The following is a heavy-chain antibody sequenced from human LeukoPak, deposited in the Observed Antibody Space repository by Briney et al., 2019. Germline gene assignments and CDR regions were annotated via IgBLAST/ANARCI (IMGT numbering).Heavy chain of an antibody. Sequence: GRSLRLSCAASGFTFSSYAMHWVRQAPGKGLEWVAVISYDGSNKYYADSVKGRFTISRDNSKNTLYLQMTSLRAEDTAVYSCARDLDIVDYWGQGTLVTVSS. V-gene: IGHV3-30*04. CDR3: ARDLDIVDY. CDR1: GFTFSSYA. CDR2: ISYDGSNK. D-gene: IGHD5-12*01. J-gene: IGHJ4*02.